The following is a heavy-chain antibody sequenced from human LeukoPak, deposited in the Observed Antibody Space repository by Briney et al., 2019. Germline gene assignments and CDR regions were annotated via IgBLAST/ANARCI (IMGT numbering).Heavy chain of an antibody. Sequence: PGGSLRLSCGASGFTFSSYAMSWVRQTPGRGLEWVAGVSPSGGRTIYADSAEGRFTISRDNSNDTVYLQLSSLRAEDSALYYCAKVRGVYCSSPACYYYDYWGQGTLVTVSS. CDR2: VSPSGGRT. CDR1: GFTFSSYA. V-gene: IGHV3-23*01. D-gene: IGHD2-2*01. J-gene: IGHJ4*02. CDR3: AKVRGVYCSSPACYYYDY.